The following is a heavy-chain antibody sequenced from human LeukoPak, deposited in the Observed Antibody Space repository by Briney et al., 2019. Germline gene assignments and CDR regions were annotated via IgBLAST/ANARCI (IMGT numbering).Heavy chain of an antibody. CDR2: IRFDGTNI. D-gene: IGHD3-16*01. CDR3: AKETTFAYYDTFEY. Sequence: GGSLRLSCLGSGFSFSTAGIHWVRLAPGKGLEWVTHIRFDGTNIHYVDSVEGRFTVSRDNSKNTVYLQMNNVRPEDTALYYCAKETTFAYYDTFEYWGRGTVVTVSS. CDR1: GFSFSTAG. V-gene: IGHV3-30*02. J-gene: IGHJ3*01.